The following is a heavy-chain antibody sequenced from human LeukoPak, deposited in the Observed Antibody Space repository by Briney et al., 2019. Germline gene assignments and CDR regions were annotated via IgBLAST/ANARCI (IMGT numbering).Heavy chain of an antibody. CDR3: AKASSGTSSASSN. Sequence: GGSLRLSCAASGFTFSSYWMHWVRQAPGKGLVWVSRINSDGSSTSYADSVKGRFTISRDNSRNTLYLQMNSLRAEDTAIYYCAKASSGTSSASSNWGQGTLVTVSS. CDR1: GFTFSSYW. V-gene: IGHV3-74*01. J-gene: IGHJ4*02. CDR2: INSDGSST. D-gene: IGHD6-19*01.